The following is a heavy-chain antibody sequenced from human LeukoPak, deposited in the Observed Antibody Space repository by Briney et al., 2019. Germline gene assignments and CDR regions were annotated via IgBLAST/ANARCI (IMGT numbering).Heavy chain of an antibody. J-gene: IGHJ4*02. V-gene: IGHV4-59*11. Sequence: PSETLSLTCTVGGGSLSGHYWGWIRQPPGKGLELVGHIYYTGTTFYNPSLNIRVTITLDTSGNQFSLRLSSVIAANTAVYYCARFSRGCSTASCYLTIWGQGALVTVSS. CDR3: ARFSRGCSTASCYLTI. D-gene: IGHD2-2*01. CDR2: IYYTGTT. CDR1: GGSLSGHY.